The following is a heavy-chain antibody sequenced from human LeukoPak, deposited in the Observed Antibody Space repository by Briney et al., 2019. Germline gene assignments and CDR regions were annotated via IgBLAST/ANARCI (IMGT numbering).Heavy chain of an antibody. CDR1: GFAFGSYA. J-gene: IGHJ4*02. CDR3: AKTTVGYSSGRFPGWPADY. CDR2: IFGSGGSA. D-gene: IGHD2-15*01. V-gene: IGHV3-23*01. Sequence: GGSLRLYCTASGFAFGSYAMYWVRQAPGKGLEWVSGIFGSGGSAHYADSVKGRFTISSNNSKNTVYLEMNSLGVEDTAVYYCAKTTVGYSSGRFPGWPADYWGQGTLVTVSS.